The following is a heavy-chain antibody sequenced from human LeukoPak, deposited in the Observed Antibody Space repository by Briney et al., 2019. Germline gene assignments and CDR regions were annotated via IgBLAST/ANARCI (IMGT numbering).Heavy chain of an antibody. CDR1: GCTFSSYS. CDR2: ISGSSSYI. CDR3: AREPYSSGSYGMDV. Sequence: GGSLRLTCAASGCTFSSYSMNWVRQAPGKGLEWVSSISGSSSYIFYADSVKGRFTISRDNAKNSLYLQMNSLRAEDTAVYYCAREPYSSGSYGMDVWGQGTTVTVSS. V-gene: IGHV3-21*01. D-gene: IGHD6-19*01. J-gene: IGHJ6*02.